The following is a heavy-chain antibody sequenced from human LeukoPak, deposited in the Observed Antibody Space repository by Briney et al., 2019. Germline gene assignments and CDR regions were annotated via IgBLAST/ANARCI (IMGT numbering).Heavy chain of an antibody. Sequence: GSLRLSCAASGFTFSSYWMRWVRQAPGRGLVWVSLLNSDGTSTFYADSVRGRFTISRDNAKNTLYLQMNSLRAEDTAVYYCAKEARGYSYVEPNWFDPWGQGTLVTVSS. D-gene: IGHD5-18*01. CDR2: LNSDGTST. V-gene: IGHV3-74*01. J-gene: IGHJ5*02. CDR3: AKEARGYSYVEPNWFDP. CDR1: GFTFSSYW.